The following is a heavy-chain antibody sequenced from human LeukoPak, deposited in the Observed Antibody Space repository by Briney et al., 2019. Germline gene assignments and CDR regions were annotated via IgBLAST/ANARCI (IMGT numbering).Heavy chain of an antibody. CDR1: GFTFHNYA. CDR2: IKGNGDTT. D-gene: IGHD6-19*01. V-gene: IGHV3-43*02. CDR3: AKDIGSGWPFDY. Sequence: PGGSLRLSCAASGFTFHNYAMHWVRQAPGKGLEWVSLIKGNGDTTYNADSVKGRFTISRDNSKNSLYLQINSLRTEDTAFYYCAKDIGSGWPFDYWGQGTLVTVSS. J-gene: IGHJ4*02.